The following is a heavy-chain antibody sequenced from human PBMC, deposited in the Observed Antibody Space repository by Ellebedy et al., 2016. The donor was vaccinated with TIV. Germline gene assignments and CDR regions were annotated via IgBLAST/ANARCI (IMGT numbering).Heavy chain of an antibody. CDR2: MNPNSGNT. V-gene: IGHV1-8*01. D-gene: IGHD1-26*01. CDR3: ARGLREQFVSGWYFDL. J-gene: IGHJ2*01. CDR1: GYTFTSYV. Sequence: ASVKVSRXASGYTFTSYVINWVRQATGQGLEWMGWMNPNSGNTGYAQKFQGRVTMTRNTSIRTAYMELSSLRSEDTAVYYCARGLREQFVSGWYFDLWGRGTLVTVSS.